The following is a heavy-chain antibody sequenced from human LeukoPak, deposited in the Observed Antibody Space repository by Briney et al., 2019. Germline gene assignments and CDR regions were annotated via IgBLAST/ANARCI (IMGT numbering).Heavy chain of an antibody. CDR2: ISSSSSSYI. CDR3: AIGNPIVGEGY. D-gene: IGHD2-15*01. V-gene: IGHV3-21*01. Sequence: GGFLRLSCAASGFTFSSYSMNWVRQAPGKGLEWVSSISSSSSSYIYYADSVKGRFTISRDNAKNSLYLQMNSLRAEDTAVYYCAIGNPIVGEGYWGQGTLVTVSS. CDR1: GFTFSSYS. J-gene: IGHJ4*02.